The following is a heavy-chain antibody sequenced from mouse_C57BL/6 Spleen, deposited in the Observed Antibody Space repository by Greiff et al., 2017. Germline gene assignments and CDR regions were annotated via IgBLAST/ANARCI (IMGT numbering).Heavy chain of an antibody. Sequence: QVQLQQSGAELARPGASVKMSCKASGYTFTSYTMHWVKQRPGQGLEWIGYINPSSGYTKYNQKFKDKATLTADKSSSTAYMQLSSLTSEDSAVYYCAREGGDSSDAMDYWGQGTSVTVSS. V-gene: IGHV1-4*01. J-gene: IGHJ4*01. D-gene: IGHD3-2*02. CDR2: INPSSGYT. CDR3: AREGGDSSDAMDY. CDR1: GYTFTSYT.